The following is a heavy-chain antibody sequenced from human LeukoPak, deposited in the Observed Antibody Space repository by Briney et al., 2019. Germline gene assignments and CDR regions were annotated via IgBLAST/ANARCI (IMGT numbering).Heavy chain of an antibody. CDR1: GYTFTSYY. CDR2: INPSGGST. J-gene: IGHJ3*02. CDR3: ARGFRIAAAGNDAFEI. V-gene: IGHV1-46*01. Sequence: ASVKVSCKASGYTFTSYYMHWVRQAPGQGLEWMGIINPSGGSTSYAQKFQGRVTMTRDTSTSTVYMELSSLRSEDTAVYYCARGFRIAAAGNDAFEIWGQGTMVTVSS. D-gene: IGHD6-13*01.